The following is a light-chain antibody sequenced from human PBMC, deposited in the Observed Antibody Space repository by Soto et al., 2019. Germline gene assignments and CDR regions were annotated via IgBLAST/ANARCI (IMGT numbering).Light chain of an antibody. J-gene: IGKJ4*01. Sequence: DLQMTQSPSTLSASLGDRVTITCRASQSISSWLAWYQQKPGKAPKLLIYKASSLESGVPSRFSGSGSGTEFTLTISSLQPDDFATYYCQQYNSYSFTFGGGTKVDIK. V-gene: IGKV1-5*03. CDR1: QSISSW. CDR2: KAS. CDR3: QQYNSYSFT.